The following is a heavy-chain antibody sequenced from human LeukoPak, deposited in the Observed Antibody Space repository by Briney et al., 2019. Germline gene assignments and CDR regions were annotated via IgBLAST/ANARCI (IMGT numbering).Heavy chain of an antibody. V-gene: IGHV1-8*01. J-gene: IGHJ4*02. CDR2: MNPKSGTR. Sequence: RGASVKVSCKASGYTFNHYDVNWVRQAPGQGLKWMGWMNPKSGTRVYAQKFQGRVTMTSDSYINTAYMELTSLTSDDTAVYYCAKGLRSDFWGQGTLVIVSS. CDR3: AKGLRSDF. CDR1: GYTFNHYD. D-gene: IGHD3-16*02.